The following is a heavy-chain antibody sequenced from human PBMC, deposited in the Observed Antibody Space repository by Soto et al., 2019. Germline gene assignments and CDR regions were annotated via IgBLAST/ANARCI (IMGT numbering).Heavy chain of an antibody. CDR3: TTLYYYDSSGYPHDAFDI. J-gene: IGHJ3*02. CDR1: GFTFSNAW. V-gene: IGHV3-15*01. D-gene: IGHD3-22*01. Sequence: GGSLRLSCAASGFTFSNAWMSWVRQAPGKGLEWVGRIKSKTDGGTTDYAAPVKGRFTISRDDSKNTLYLQMNSLKTEDTAVYYCTTLYYYDSSGYPHDAFDIWGQGTMVTVSS. CDR2: IKSKTDGGTT.